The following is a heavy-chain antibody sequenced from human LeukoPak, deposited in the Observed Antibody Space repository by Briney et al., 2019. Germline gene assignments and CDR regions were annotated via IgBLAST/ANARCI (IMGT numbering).Heavy chain of an antibody. V-gene: IGHV1-2*04. CDR3: ARGNCGSTSCYLFDY. CDR2: INPNSGGT. Sequence: GASVKVSCKASGYTFTGYYMHWVRQAPGQGLEWMGRINPNSGGTNYAQKFQGWVTMTRDTSISTAYMELSRLRSDDTAVYYCARGNCGSTSCYLFDYWGQGTLVTVSS. D-gene: IGHD2-2*01. J-gene: IGHJ4*02. CDR1: GYTFTGYY.